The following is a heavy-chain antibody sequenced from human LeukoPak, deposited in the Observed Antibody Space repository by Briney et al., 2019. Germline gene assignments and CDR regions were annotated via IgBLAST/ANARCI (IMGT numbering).Heavy chain of an antibody. Sequence: GGSLRLSCAASGFTFSGSAMHWVRQASGKGLEWVGRIRSKANNYATAYAASVEGRFSISRDDSKNTAYLQMNSLRAEDTAVYYCARDGYSSGWWQDSGHWFDPWGQGTLVTVSS. D-gene: IGHD6-19*01. V-gene: IGHV3-73*01. CDR1: GFTFSGSA. CDR2: IRSKANNYAT. J-gene: IGHJ5*02. CDR3: ARDGYSSGWWQDSGHWFDP.